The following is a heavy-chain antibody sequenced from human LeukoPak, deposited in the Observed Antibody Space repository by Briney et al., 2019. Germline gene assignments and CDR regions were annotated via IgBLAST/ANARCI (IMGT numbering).Heavy chain of an antibody. D-gene: IGHD6-13*01. CDR1: GFTFSSYE. J-gene: IGHJ4*02. CDR2: ISSSGSTI. V-gene: IGHV3-48*03. CDR3: ARDWGNTGTNVPPDY. Sequence: PGGSLRLSCAASGFTFSSYEMNWVRQAPGKGLEWVSYISSSGSTIYYADSVKGRFTISRDNAKNSLYLQMNSLRAEDTAVYYCARDWGNTGTNVPPDYWGQGTLVTVSS.